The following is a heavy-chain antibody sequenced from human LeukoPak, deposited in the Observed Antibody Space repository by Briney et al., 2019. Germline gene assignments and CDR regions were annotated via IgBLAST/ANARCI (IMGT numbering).Heavy chain of an antibody. CDR2: ISSSSSYI. CDR3: ARERLGSFDY. J-gene: IGHJ4*02. V-gene: IGHV3-21*01. CDR1: GFTFSSYS. D-gene: IGHD7-27*01. Sequence: GGSLRLSCAASGFTFSSYSMNWVRQAPGKGLEWVSFISSSSSYIYYADSVKGRFTICRDNAKNSLYLQMNSLRAEDTAVYYCARERLGSFDYWGQGTLVTVSS.